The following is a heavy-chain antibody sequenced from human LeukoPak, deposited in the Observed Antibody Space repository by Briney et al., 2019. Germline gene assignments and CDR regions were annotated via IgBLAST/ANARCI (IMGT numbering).Heavy chain of an antibody. V-gene: IGHV3-33*08. CDR2: IWYDGSNK. D-gene: IGHD6-19*01. J-gene: IGHJ4*02. CDR3: ARDAVAGTFDY. CDR1: GFTFSSYS. Sequence: TGGSLRLSCAASGFTFSSYSMNWVRQAPGKGLEWVAVIWYDGSNKYYADSVKGRFTISRDNSKNTLYLQMNSLRAEDTAVYYCARDAVAGTFDYWGQGTLVTVSS.